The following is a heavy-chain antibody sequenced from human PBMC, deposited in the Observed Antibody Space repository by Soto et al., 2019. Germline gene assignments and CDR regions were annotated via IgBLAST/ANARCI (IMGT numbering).Heavy chain of an antibody. CDR2: IIPIFGTA. D-gene: IGHD2-2*01. V-gene: IGHV1-69*13. CDR3: ARVVPAAMPRWYFDL. Sequence: ASVKVSCKASGGTFSSYSISWVRQAPGQGLEWMGGIIPIFGTANYAQKFQGRVTITADESTSTAYMELSSLRSEDTAVYYCARVVPAAMPRWYFDLWGRGTLVTVSS. CDR1: GGTFSSYS. J-gene: IGHJ2*01.